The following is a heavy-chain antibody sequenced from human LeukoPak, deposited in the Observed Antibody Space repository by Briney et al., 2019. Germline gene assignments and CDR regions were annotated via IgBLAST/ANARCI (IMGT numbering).Heavy chain of an antibody. CDR3: ARGSHTTPGGYFDY. D-gene: IGHD1-1*01. Sequence: GGSLRLSCGASGFTFSSYSMNWARQAPGKGLEWVSYISSSSSTIYYADSVKGRFTISRDNAKNSLYLQMNSLRAEDTAVYYCARGSHTTPGGYFDYWGQGTLVTVSS. V-gene: IGHV3-48*01. CDR2: ISSSSSTI. CDR1: GFTFSSYS. J-gene: IGHJ4*02.